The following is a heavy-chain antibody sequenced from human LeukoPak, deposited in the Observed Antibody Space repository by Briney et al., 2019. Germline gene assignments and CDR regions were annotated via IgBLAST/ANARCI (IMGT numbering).Heavy chain of an antibody. V-gene: IGHV3-30*02. J-gene: IGHJ4*02. Sequence: PGGSLRLSCAVSGFTFSSYGMHWVRQAPGKGLEWAAFIRYDGSNKYYADSVKGRFTISRDNSKNTLYLQMYSLRAEDTAVYYCAKDPYRIAVAGTGPDYWGQGTLVTVSS. CDR3: AKDPYRIAVAGTGPDY. CDR1: GFTFSSYG. CDR2: IRYDGSNK. D-gene: IGHD6-19*01.